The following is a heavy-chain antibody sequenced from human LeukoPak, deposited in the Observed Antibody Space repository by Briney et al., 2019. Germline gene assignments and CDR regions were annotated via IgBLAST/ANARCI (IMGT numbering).Heavy chain of an antibody. Sequence: GESRRLSSTAAGFKFTNLAMRWVRQAPNKGLEWVALIYYDGSENFYADSMRGRLAISRDDSKNTLFLQMKSLRPEDTALYYCAREERRWLIGHWGEETLVSVCS. CDR1: GFKFTNLA. D-gene: IGHD5-24*01. V-gene: IGHV3-30*09. CDR2: IYYDGSEN. J-gene: IGHJ4*02. CDR3: AREERRWLIGH.